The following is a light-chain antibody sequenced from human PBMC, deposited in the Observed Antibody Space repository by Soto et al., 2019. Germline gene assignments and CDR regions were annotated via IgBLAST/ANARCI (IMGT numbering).Light chain of an antibody. Sequence: QSVLTQPPSVSGAPGQRVTISCAGSSSNIGAGHDVHWYQQLPGAAPKLLIYGNTNRPSGVPDRFSASKSGTSASLAITGLQAEDEAHYYCQSNDNSLSGVFGGGTKLTVL. CDR1: SSNIGAGHD. CDR3: QSNDNSLSGV. CDR2: GNT. J-gene: IGLJ3*02. V-gene: IGLV1-40*01.